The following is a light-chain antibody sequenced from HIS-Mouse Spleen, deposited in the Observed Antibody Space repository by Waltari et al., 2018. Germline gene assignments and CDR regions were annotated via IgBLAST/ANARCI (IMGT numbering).Light chain of an antibody. CDR1: QSVLYSSNNKNY. CDR2: WAA. V-gene: IGKV4-1*01. CDR3: QQYYSTPLN. Sequence: DIVMTQSPDSLAVSLGERATINCKSSQSVLYSSNNKNYLAWYQHKPGQPPKLLIYWAATRKSGVPDRFSGSGSGKDFTLTISSLQAEDVAVYYCQQYYSTPLNFGGGTKVEIK. J-gene: IGKJ4*01.